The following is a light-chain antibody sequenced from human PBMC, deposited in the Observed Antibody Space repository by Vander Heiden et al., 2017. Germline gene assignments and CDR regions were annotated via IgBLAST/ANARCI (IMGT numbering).Light chain of an antibody. J-gene: IGLJ3*02. Sequence: QSALTQPASVSGSPGQSITISCTGTSRGAGSYNLVSWYQQHPGKAPKLMIYEVSKRPSGVSNRFSGSKSGNTASLTISGLQAEDEADYYCCSYAGSSTFWVFGGGTKLTVL. V-gene: IGLV2-23*02. CDR3: CSYAGSSTFWV. CDR1: SRGAGSYNL. CDR2: EVS.